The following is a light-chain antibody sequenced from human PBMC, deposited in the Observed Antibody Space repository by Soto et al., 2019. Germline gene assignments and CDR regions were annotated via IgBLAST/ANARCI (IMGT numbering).Light chain of an antibody. J-gene: IGKJ4*01. CDR2: GAS. Sequence: EIVLTQSPGTLSLSPGERATLSCRASQRVSSSYLAWYHQNPGQAPRLPLYGASSRATGVPDRFGGSGSGTDFNLTISRLEPEDFALYYCQQHGSSPLPFGGGTKVEIK. CDR1: QRVSSSY. CDR3: QQHGSSPLP. V-gene: IGKV3-20*01.